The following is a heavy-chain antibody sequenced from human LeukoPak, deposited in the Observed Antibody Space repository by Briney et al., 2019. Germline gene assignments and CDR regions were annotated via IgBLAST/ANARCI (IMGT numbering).Heavy chain of an antibody. D-gene: IGHD3-3*01. CDR3: ARVDDFWSGSYNWFDP. J-gene: IGHJ5*02. CDR2: IKQDGSEK. V-gene: IGHV3-7*01. Sequence: PGGSLRLSCAASGFTFSSYWMSWVRQAPGKGLEWVANIKQDGSEKYYVDSVKGRFTISRDNAKNSLYLQMNSLRAEDTAVYYCARVDDFWSGSYNWFDPWGQGTLVTVSS. CDR1: GFTFSSYW.